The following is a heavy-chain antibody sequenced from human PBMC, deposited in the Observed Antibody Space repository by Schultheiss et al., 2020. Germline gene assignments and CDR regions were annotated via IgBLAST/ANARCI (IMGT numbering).Heavy chain of an antibody. V-gene: IGHV3-23*01. J-gene: IGHJ4*02. CDR2: ISGSGGST. D-gene: IGHD3-10*01. Sequence: GGSLRLSCAASGFTFSSYAMSWVRQAPGKGLEWVSAISGSGGSTYYADSVKGRFTISRDNSKNTLHLEMNSLRADDTALYYCARDLGPGLLWFGELRYFFDYWGQGTLFTVSS. CDR3: ARDLGPGLLWFGELRYFFDY. CDR1: GFTFSSYA.